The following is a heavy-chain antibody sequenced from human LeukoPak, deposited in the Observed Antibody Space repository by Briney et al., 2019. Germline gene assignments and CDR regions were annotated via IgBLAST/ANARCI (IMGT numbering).Heavy chain of an antibody. V-gene: IGHV3-21*01. D-gene: IGHD2-15*01. CDR3: AREGSIVVVAYGMDV. Sequence: GGSLRLSCAASGFTFSSYSMNWVRQAPGKGLEWVSSISSSSSYIYYADSVKGRFTISRDNAKNSLYLQMNSLRAEDTAVYYCAREGSIVVVAYGMDVWGQGTTVTVSS. CDR2: ISSSSSYI. CDR1: GFTFSSYS. J-gene: IGHJ6*02.